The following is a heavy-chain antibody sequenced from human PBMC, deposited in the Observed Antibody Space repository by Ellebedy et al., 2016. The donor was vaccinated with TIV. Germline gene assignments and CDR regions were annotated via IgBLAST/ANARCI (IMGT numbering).Heavy chain of an antibody. V-gene: IGHV3-33*01. CDR1: GFTFSSYG. Sequence: GESLKISCAASGFTFSSYGMHWVRQAPGKGLEWVAVLWYDGSNEYYTDSVQGRFTISRDNSKNTLYLQMNSLRAEDTAMYYCARDPYGDYGYWYFDLWGRGTLVTVSS. CDR3: ARDPYGDYGYWYFDL. D-gene: IGHD4-17*01. CDR2: LWYDGSNE. J-gene: IGHJ2*01.